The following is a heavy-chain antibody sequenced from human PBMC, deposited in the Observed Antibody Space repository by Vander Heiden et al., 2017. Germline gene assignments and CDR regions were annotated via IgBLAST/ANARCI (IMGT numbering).Heavy chain of an antibody. D-gene: IGHD4-17*01. CDR2: IKQDGSEK. J-gene: IGHJ6*02. CDR1: GFTFSSYW. CDR3: ARASDYQYYYYGMDV. V-gene: IGHV3-7*01. Sequence: EVQLVESGGGLVQPGGSLRLSCAASGFTFSSYWMRWVRQAPGTGLEWVANIKQDGSEKYYVDSVKGRFTISRDNAKNSLYLQMNSLRAEDTAVYYCARASDYQYYYYGMDVWGQGTTVTVSS.